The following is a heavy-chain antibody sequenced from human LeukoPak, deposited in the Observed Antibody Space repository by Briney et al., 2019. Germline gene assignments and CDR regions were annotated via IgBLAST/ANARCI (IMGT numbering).Heavy chain of an antibody. V-gene: IGHV1-18*04. CDR1: GSTFPSHA. CDR3: ATRGITAARLDY. D-gene: IGHD2-2*01. Sequence: ASVKVSCKPSGSTFPSHAITWLRQAPGQGPEWMGWISTSNGDRNYVQNLQGRITLTIDTSTNTAYMELRSLRSDDTAIYYCATRGITAARLDYWGQGTLVTVSS. CDR2: ISTSNGDR. J-gene: IGHJ4*02.